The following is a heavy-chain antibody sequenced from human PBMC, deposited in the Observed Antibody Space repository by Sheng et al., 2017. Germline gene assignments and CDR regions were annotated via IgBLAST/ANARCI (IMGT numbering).Heavy chain of an antibody. CDR3: ARGGSTMTNAKNLDY. D-gene: IGHD3-10*01. CDR1: GYTFTGYY. Sequence: QVQLVQSGAEVKKPGASVKVSCKASGYTFTGYYMHWVRQAPGQGPEWMGWIDPDSGGTKYAQKFQGRVSMTRDTSITTAYMELNRLRSDDTAVYSCARGGSTMTNAKNLDYWGQGTLVTVSS. V-gene: IGHV1-2*02. J-gene: IGHJ4*02. CDR2: IDPDSGGT.